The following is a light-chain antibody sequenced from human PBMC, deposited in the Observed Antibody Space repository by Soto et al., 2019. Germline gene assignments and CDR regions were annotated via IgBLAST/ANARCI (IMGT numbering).Light chain of an antibody. CDR1: SSDVGAYNY. CDR2: EVS. V-gene: IGLV2-8*01. CDR3: TSYAGTYSFFYV. J-gene: IGLJ1*01. Sequence: TSSDVGAYNYVSWYQQLPGKAPKLIIYEVSKRPSGVPDRFSGSKSGNTASLTVSGLQAEDEADYYCTSYAGTYSFFYVFGTGTKVTVL.